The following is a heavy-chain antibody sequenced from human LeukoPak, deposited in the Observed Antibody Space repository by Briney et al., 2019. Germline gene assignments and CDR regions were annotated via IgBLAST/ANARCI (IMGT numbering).Heavy chain of an antibody. CDR3: ARAPRTPRYCSSTSCYHGGYYYYYYMDV. J-gene: IGHJ6*03. V-gene: IGHV4-59*01. Sequence: SETLSLTCTVSGGSISSYYWSWIRQPPGKGLEWIGYIYYSGSTNYNPSLKSRVTISVDTSKNQFSLKLSSVTAADTAVYYCARAPRTPRYCSSTSCYHGGYYYYYYMDVWGKGTTATVSS. CDR2: IYYSGST. CDR1: GGSISSYY. D-gene: IGHD2-2*01.